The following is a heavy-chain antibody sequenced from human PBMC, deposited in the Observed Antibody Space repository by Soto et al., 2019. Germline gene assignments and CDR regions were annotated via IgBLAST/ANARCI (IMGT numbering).Heavy chain of an antibody. CDR3: TKVDAEYFVSRGDRWFDP. Sequence: SKTLSVTCAVSGVSISSRNWWSWVRQPPGKGLEWIGEIHPSGNTNYNPSLKSRVTMSVDESKNQFSLKLSSVTAADTAVYYCTKVDAEYFVSRGDRWFDPWGQGTLVTVSS. V-gene: IGHV4-4*02. CDR2: IHPSGNT. CDR1: GVSISSRNW. D-gene: IGHD2-21*01. J-gene: IGHJ5*02.